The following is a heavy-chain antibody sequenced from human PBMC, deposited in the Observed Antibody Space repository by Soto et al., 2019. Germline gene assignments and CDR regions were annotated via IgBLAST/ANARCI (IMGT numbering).Heavy chain of an antibody. V-gene: IGHV1-2*02. CDR1: GDSFNDYY. CDR3: ARESGGATATLDYYYFYMDV. D-gene: IGHD5-12*01. J-gene: IGHJ6*03. CDR2: INPNGGVT. Sequence: VQLVQSGAEVKKPGASVKVSRKTSGDSFNDYYIHWVRQAPGQGLEWMGWINPNGGVTKYAQKFQGRVTVTRDTSIRTVYMELSSLRSDDTAVYYCARESGGATATLDYYYFYMDVCGKGTTVTVSS.